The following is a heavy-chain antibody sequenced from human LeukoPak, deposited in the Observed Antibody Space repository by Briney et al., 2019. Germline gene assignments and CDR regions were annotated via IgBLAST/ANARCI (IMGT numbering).Heavy chain of an antibody. CDR1: GYTFTGYY. V-gene: IGHV1-2*06. J-gene: IGHJ4*02. D-gene: IGHD3-3*01. CDR2: IHSNSGGT. Sequence: ASVKVSCKASGYTFTGYYMHWVRQAPGQGFEWMGRIHSNSGGTNLAQKFQGRVTITRDTSTSTAYMELSSLRSEDTAVYYCASGTTYYDFWSGYYTGWFWGQGTLVTVSS. CDR3: ASGTTYYDFWSGYYTGWF.